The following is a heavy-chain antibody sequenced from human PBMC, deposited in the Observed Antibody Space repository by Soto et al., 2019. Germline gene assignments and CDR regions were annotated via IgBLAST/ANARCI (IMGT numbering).Heavy chain of an antibody. Sequence: QVQLVQSGAEVKKPGASVKVSCKASGYTFTGYYMHWVRQAPGQGLEWMGWINPNSGGTNYAQKFQGRVTMTRDTSISTAYMELSRLRSDDTAVYYCARAPIAVAGLTGFDPWGQGTLVTVSS. D-gene: IGHD6-19*01. CDR3: ARAPIAVAGLTGFDP. CDR2: INPNSGGT. J-gene: IGHJ5*02. CDR1: GYTFTGYY. V-gene: IGHV1-2*02.